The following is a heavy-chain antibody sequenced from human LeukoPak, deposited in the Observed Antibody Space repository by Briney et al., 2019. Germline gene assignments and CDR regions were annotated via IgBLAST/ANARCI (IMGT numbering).Heavy chain of an antibody. CDR1: GASIHSYY. J-gene: IGHJ3*02. D-gene: IGHD1-1*01. V-gene: IGHV4-4*09. CDR3: ARHMWNGKEDAFDI. Sequence: SETLSLTCSISGASIHSYYWSLIRQPPGKGLEWIAYIKTSGNNKYNPSLKSRVTISVDTSKNQFSLKLSSVTAADTAVYYCARHMWNGKEDAFDIWGQGTIVTVSS. CDR2: IKTSGNN.